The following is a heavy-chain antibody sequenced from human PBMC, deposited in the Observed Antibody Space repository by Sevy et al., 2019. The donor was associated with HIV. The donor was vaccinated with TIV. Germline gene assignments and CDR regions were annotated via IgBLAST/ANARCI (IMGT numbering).Heavy chain of an antibody. CDR3: VRAVGAAGSY. CDR1: GFTFSSYW. CDR2: IKEDGSVK. V-gene: IGHV3-7*01. Sequence: VGSLRLSCEASGFTFSSYWMSWVRQAPGKGLEWVANIKEDGSVKYNVESVKGRFTISRDNAKNSVYLQMNSLRAEDAALYYCVRAVGAAGSYRGLGTLVTVSS. J-gene: IGHJ4*02. D-gene: IGHD6-13*01.